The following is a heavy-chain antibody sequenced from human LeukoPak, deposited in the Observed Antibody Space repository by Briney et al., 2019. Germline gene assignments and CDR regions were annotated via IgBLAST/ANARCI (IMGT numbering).Heavy chain of an antibody. D-gene: IGHD3-3*01. V-gene: IGHV3-30*02. CDR3: AKFVGARMGFAFDY. Sequence: GGSLRLSCAASGFTFSSYGMHWVRQAPGKGLEWVAFIRYDGSNKYYADSVEGRFTISRDNSKNTLYLQMNSLRAEDTAVYYCAKFVGARMGFAFDYWGQGTLVTVSS. CDR1: GFTFSSYG. J-gene: IGHJ4*02. CDR2: IRYDGSNK.